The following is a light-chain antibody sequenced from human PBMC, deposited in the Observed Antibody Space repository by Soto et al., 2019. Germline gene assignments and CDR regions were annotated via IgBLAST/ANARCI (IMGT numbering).Light chain of an antibody. J-gene: IGKJ2*01. V-gene: IGKV3-20*01. Sequence: ENVLTQSPGTLSLSPGERATLSCRASQSVSSSYLAWYQHKPGQARRLLIYGASSRATGIPDRFSGSGSGTDFTLTISRLEPEDFAVYYCQQYGSSPHTFGXGTXXXX. CDR3: QQYGSSPHT. CDR1: QSVSSSY. CDR2: GAS.